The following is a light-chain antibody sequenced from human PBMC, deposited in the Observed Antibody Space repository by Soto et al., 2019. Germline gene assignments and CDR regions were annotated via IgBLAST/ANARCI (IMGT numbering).Light chain of an antibody. V-gene: IGKV2-28*01. J-gene: IGKJ5*01. Sequence: DIVMTQSPLSLPVTPGEPASISCRSSQSLLHLNGNNSLDWYLQKPGQSPQLLIYLGSNRASGVPDRVSGSGSGTDFTLKISRVEAEDVGIYYCMQALQNPVTFGQGTRLVIK. CDR1: QSLLHLNGNNS. CDR3: MQALQNPVT. CDR2: LGS.